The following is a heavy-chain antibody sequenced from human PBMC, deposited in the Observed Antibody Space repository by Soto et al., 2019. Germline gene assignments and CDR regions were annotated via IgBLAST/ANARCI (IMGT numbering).Heavy chain of an antibody. CDR2: TYYRSKWYN. D-gene: IGHD2-2*02. V-gene: IGHV6-1*01. Sequence: PSQTLSLTCVISGDSVSSNSAAWNWIRQSPSRGLEWLGRTYYRSKWYNDYAVSVKSRITINPDTSKNQFSLQLNSVTPEDTAVYYCARSLGQLLYGPYFDYWGQGTLVTVSS. CDR3: ARSLGQLLYGPYFDY. CDR1: GDSVSSNSAA. J-gene: IGHJ4*02.